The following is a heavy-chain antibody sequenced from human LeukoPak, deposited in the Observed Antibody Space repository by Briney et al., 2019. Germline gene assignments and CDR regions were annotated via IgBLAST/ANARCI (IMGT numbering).Heavy chain of an antibody. CDR1: GGSISSGSYY. V-gene: IGHV4-61*02. CDR2: IYTSGST. Sequence: SETLSLTCTASGGSISSGSYYWSWIRQPAGQGLEWIGRIYTSGSTNYNPSLKSRVTISVDTSKNQFSLKLSSVTAADTAVYYCARDSGLAAAGIGYWGQGTLVTVSS. J-gene: IGHJ4*02. CDR3: ARDSGLAAAGIGY. D-gene: IGHD6-13*01.